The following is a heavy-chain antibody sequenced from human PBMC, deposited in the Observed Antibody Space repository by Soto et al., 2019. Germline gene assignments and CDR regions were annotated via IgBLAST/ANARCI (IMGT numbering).Heavy chain of an antibody. CDR1: GGSISSGDYY. D-gene: IGHD1-1*01. V-gene: IGHV4-30-4*08. CDR2: IYYSGIT. J-gene: IGHJ3*02. CDR3: ARPLTPLRGTDAFDI. Sequence: QVQLQESGPGLVRPSQTLSLTCTVSGGSISSGDYYWSWIRQPPGKGLEWTGVIYYSGITYYNPSLESRLFMSVDTSKNQFSLKVSSVTAADTAVYYCARPLTPLRGTDAFDIWGQGTMVTVSS.